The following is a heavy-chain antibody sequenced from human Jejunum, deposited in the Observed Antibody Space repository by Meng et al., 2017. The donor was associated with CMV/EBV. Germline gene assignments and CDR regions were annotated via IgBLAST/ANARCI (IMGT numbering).Heavy chain of an antibody. D-gene: IGHD6-19*01. CDR1: GYTFTSYD. CDR2: MNPNRGTT. CDR3: ATGVADFEY. V-gene: IGHV1-8*01. J-gene: IGHJ4*02. Sequence: QVQLVQAGAEVKTPGASVKVSCKAPGYTFTSYDINWVRQGTGQGLEWMGWMNPNRGTTGYAQKFQGRVTMTRNISKSTAYMDLSSLRSEDTAVYYCATGVADFEYWGQGTLVTVSS.